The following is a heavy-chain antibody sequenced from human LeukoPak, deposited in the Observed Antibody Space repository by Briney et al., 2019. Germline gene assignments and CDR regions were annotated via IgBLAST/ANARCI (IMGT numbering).Heavy chain of an antibody. D-gene: IGHD1-1*01. V-gene: IGHV1-18*01. CDR3: ARDIATVQHQD. CDR2: ISAYNGNT. Sequence: ASVKVSCKTSGYTFTIYGISWVREAPRQGLERRGGISAYNGNTNYAQTFRGRVAMTTDTSTSTVYMDLRSLRSDYTAVYYCARDIATVQHQDWGQGTLVTVSS. CDR1: GYTFTIYG. J-gene: IGHJ4*02.